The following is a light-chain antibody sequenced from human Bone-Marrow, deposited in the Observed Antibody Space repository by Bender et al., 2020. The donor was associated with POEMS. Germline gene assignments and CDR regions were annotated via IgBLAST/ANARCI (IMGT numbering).Light chain of an antibody. J-gene: IGLJ3*02. Sequence: SYVLTQPPSVSVAPGQTARITCGGTNIGGESVHWYRQQPGQAPVLVVYDDGARPSGIPERFSGSNSGNTATLTISRVEAGDEADYYCQVWDSSSDHPWVFGGGTKLTVL. CDR1: NIGGES. V-gene: IGLV3-21*02. CDR3: QVWDSSSDHPWV. CDR2: DDG.